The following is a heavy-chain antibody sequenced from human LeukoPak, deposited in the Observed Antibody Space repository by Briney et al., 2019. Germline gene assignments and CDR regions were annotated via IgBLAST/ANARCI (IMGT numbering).Heavy chain of an antibody. V-gene: IGHV1-18*01. Sequence: ASVKVSCKASGYTFTSYDISWVRQAPGQGLEWMGWISAYNGNTNYAQKLQGRVTMTTDTSTSTAYMELRSLRSDDTAVYYCARDGGDYNYYYYMDVWGKGTTVTVSS. CDR2: ISAYNGNT. CDR3: ARDGGDYNYYYYMDV. J-gene: IGHJ6*03. CDR1: GYTFTSYD. D-gene: IGHD2-21*02.